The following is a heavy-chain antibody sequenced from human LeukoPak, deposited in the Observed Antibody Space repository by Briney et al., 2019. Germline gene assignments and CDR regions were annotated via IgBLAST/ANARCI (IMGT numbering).Heavy chain of an antibody. CDR2: IYYSGST. Sequence: PSETLSLTCTVSGGSISSSNYYWGWIRQPPGKGLGWIGSIYYSGSTYYNPSLKSRVTISVDTSKKQFSLKLSSVTAADTAVYFCARGYGYNSEYWGQGTLVTVS. CDR3: ARGYGYNSEY. V-gene: IGHV4-39*07. CDR1: GGSISSSNYY. D-gene: IGHD5-24*01. J-gene: IGHJ4*02.